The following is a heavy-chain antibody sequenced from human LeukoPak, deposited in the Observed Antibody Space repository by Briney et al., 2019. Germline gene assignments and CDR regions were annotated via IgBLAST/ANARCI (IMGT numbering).Heavy chain of an antibody. CDR2: ISGSGGST. D-gene: IGHD2-15*01. Sequence: GGSLRLSCAASGFTFSSYAMSWVRQAPGKGLEWVSAISGSGGSTYYADSVKGRFTISRDNSKNTLYLQMNSLRAEDTAVYYCAKLEDIVVVGTHDAFDIWGQGTMVTVSS. V-gene: IGHV3-23*01. CDR1: GFTFSSYA. CDR3: AKLEDIVVVGTHDAFDI. J-gene: IGHJ3*02.